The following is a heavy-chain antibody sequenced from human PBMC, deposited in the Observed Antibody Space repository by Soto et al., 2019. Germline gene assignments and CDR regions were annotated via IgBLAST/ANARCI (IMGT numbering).Heavy chain of an antibody. V-gene: IGHV3-53*05. CDR2: MYSNGHT. J-gene: IGHJ6*02. D-gene: IGHD4-17*01. Sequence: EVQLVETGGGLIQPGGSLRLSCVASGFSVTSNYMTWVRQAPGKGPEWVSVMYSNGHTYYADSVEGRFTISRDRSSNTLYLQKTSLRREDTAVYYCARESGSPVTYHYSYGMDVWGQGTTVTVSS. CDR3: ARESGSPVTYHYSYGMDV. CDR1: GFSVTSNY.